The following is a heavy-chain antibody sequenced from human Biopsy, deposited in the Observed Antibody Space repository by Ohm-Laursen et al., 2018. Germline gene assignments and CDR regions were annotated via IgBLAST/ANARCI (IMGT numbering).Heavy chain of an antibody. CDR1: GFTFSQYW. CDR2: INKDGSVT. J-gene: IGHJ3*01. V-gene: IGHV3-7*01. Sequence: SLRLSCAASGFTFSQYWMTWVRQSPGKGLEWVANINKDGSVTNYLDSVKGRFAVSRDNAKNSAYLQMNSLRTEDTAIYYCPRDSGGGDSINGLYDALDLWGRGTTVTVSS. CDR3: PRDSGGGDSINGLYDALDL. D-gene: IGHD2-8*01.